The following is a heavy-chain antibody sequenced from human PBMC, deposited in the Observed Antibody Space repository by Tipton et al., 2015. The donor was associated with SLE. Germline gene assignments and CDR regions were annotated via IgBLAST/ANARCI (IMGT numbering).Heavy chain of an antibody. V-gene: IGHV4-4*07. CDR1: GGSISSYY. D-gene: IGHD6-13*01. CDR3: ARGAAAVDFDY. J-gene: IGHJ4*02. Sequence: TLSLTCTVSGGSISSYYWSWIRQPPGKGLEWIGRIYTSGSTNYNPSLKSRVTMSVDTSKNQFSLKLSSVTAADTAVYYCARGAAAVDFDYWSQGTLVTVSS. CDR2: IYTSGST.